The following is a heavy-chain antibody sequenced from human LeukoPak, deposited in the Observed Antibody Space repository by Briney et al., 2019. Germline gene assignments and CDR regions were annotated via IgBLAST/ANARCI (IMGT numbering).Heavy chain of an antibody. CDR3: AKDVWRYSGSYYDFDY. J-gene: IGHJ4*02. CDR2: INLSGSST. D-gene: IGHD1-26*01. Sequence: PGGSLRLSCAASGFTFSNCAMSWVRQAPGKGLEWVPGINLSGSSTYYADSVKGRFTISRDNSKNTLYLQMNSLRAEDTAVYYCAKDVWRYSGSYYDFDYWGQGTLVTVSS. V-gene: IGHV3-23*01. CDR1: GFTFSNCA.